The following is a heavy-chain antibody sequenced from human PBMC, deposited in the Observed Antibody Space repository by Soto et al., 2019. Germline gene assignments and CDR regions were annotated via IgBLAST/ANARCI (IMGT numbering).Heavy chain of an antibody. Sequence: GASVKVSCKASGGTFSSYAISWVRQAPGQGLEWMGGIIPIFGTANYAQKFQGRATITADESTSTAYMELSSLRSEDTAVYYCAGNDCSGGSRYSYSLRPYYYGMDVWGQGTTVTVSS. D-gene: IGHD2-15*01. CDR1: GGTFSSYA. J-gene: IGHJ6*02. CDR2: IIPIFGTA. CDR3: AGNDCSGGSRYSYSLRPYYYGMDV. V-gene: IGHV1-69*13.